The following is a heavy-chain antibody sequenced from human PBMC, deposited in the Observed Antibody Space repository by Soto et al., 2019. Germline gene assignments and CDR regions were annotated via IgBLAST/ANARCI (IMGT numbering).Heavy chain of an antibody. V-gene: IGHV3-74*01. D-gene: IGHD3-3*01. J-gene: IGHJ4*02. CDR1: VFTFSSYW. Sequence: WGSLRLSCAASVFTFSSYWMHWVRQAPGKGLVWVSHIHGDGSTTSYADSVKGRFTISRDNAKNVLYLQMNSLIAEDTAVYYCARFTGFWSAIDYWGLGTLVTVSS. CDR3: ARFTGFWSAIDY. CDR2: IHGDGSTT.